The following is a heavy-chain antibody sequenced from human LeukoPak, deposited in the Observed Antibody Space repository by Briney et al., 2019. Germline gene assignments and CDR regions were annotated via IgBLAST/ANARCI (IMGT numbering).Heavy chain of an antibody. CDR2: IYYSGST. Sequence: SETLSLTCTVYGGSISSYYWSWIRQPPGKGLEWIGYIYYSGSTNYNPSLKSRVTISVDTSKNQFSLKLSSVTAADTAVYYCARGCDYDILTGYSHDAFDIWGQGTMVTVSS. D-gene: IGHD3-9*01. CDR3: ARGCDYDILTGYSHDAFDI. J-gene: IGHJ3*02. V-gene: IGHV4-59*01. CDR1: GGSISSYY.